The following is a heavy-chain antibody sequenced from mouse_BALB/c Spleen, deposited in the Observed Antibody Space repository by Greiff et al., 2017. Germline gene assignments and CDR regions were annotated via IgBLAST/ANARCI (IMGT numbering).Heavy chain of an antibody. CDR2: IDPFNGGT. J-gene: IGHJ2*01. CDR3: AALTTVFFDY. D-gene: IGHD1-1*01. V-gene: IGHV1S135*01. Sequence: EVQLQQSGPELMKPGASVKISCKASGYSFTSYYMHWVKQSHGKSLEWIGYIDPFNGGTSYNQKFKGKATLTVDKSSSTAYMHLSSLTSEDSAVYYCAALTTVFFDYWGQGTTLTVSS. CDR1: GYSFTSYY.